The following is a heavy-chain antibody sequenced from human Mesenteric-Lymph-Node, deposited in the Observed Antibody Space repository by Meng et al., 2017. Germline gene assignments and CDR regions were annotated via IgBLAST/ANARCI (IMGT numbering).Heavy chain of an antibody. V-gene: IGHV1-2*06. D-gene: IGHD6-13*01. CDR1: GYTFPDYW. Sequence: ASVKVSCKASGYTFPDYWLHWVRRAPGQGLEWMGRINPKSGDTHYAQRFQGRVTMTGDTSISTAYMELSGLRSDDTAMYYCARDGPSVGMAAAGTRRAFDIWGQGTMVTVSS. J-gene: IGHJ3*02. CDR3: ARDGPSVGMAAAGTRRAFDI. CDR2: INPKSGDT.